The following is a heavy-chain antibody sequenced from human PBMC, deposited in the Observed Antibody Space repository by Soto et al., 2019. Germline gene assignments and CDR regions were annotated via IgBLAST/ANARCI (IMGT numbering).Heavy chain of an antibody. D-gene: IGHD4-17*01. CDR2: IIPILGIA. Sequence: QVQLVQSGAEVKKPGSSVKVSCKASGGTFSSYTISWVRQAPGQGLEWMGRIIPILGIANYAQKFQGRVTITADKSTSKAYMELSSLRSEDTAVYYCAKDYGDFGHYFDYWGQGTLVTVSS. V-gene: IGHV1-69*08. CDR1: GGTFSSYT. CDR3: AKDYGDFGHYFDY. J-gene: IGHJ4*02.